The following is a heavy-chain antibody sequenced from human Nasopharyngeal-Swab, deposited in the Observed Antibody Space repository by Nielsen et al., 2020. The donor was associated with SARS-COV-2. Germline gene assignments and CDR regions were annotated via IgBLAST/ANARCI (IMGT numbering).Heavy chain of an antibody. V-gene: IGHV3-30*18. CDR3: AKEGIAVAAGSWFDP. CDR2: ISYDGSNK. D-gene: IGHD6-19*01. CDR1: GFTFSSYG. Sequence: GESLKISCAASGFTFSSYGMHWARQAPGKGLEWVAVISYDGSNKYYADSVKGRFTISRDNSKNTLYLQMNSLRAEDTAVYYCAKEGIAVAAGSWFDPWGQGTLVTVS. J-gene: IGHJ5*02.